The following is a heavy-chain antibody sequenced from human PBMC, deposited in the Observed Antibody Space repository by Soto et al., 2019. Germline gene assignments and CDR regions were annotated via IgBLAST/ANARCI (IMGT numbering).Heavy chain of an antibody. CDR1: GFTFSSYW. D-gene: IGHD6-13*01. CDR3: ARDKYSSSWYYFDY. V-gene: IGHV3-74*01. CDR2: INSDGSST. J-gene: IGHJ4*02. Sequence: PGGSLRLSCAASGFTFSSYWMHWVRQAPGKGLVWVSRINSDGSSTSYADSVKGRFTISRDNAKNTLYPQMNSLRAEDTAVYYCARDKYSSSWYYFDYWGQGTLVTVSS.